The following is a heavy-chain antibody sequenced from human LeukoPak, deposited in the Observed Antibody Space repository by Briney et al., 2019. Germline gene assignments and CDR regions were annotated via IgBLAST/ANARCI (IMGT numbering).Heavy chain of an antibody. D-gene: IGHD4-17*01. Sequence: SETLSLTCTVSGGSISSYYWSWIRQPPGKGLEWIGYIYYSGSTNYNPSLKSRVTISVDTSKNQFSLKLSSVTAADTAVYYCARADYGDYLLWFDPWGQGTLVTVSS. CDR2: IYYSGST. J-gene: IGHJ5*02. V-gene: IGHV4-59*08. CDR3: ARADYGDYLLWFDP. CDR1: GGSISSYY.